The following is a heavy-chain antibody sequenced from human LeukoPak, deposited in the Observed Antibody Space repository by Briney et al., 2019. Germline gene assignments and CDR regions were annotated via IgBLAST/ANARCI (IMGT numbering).Heavy chain of an antibody. CDR3: ARDTYCGGDCYSFVFDY. D-gene: IGHD2-21*02. CDR2: ISYDGSNK. Sequence: GGSLRLSCAASGFTFSSYAMHWVRQAPGKGLEWVAVISYDGSNKYYADSVKGRFTISRDNSKNTLYLQMNSLRAEDTAVYYCARDTYCGGDCYSFVFDYWGQGTLVTVSS. J-gene: IGHJ4*02. CDR1: GFTFSSYA. V-gene: IGHV3-30*04.